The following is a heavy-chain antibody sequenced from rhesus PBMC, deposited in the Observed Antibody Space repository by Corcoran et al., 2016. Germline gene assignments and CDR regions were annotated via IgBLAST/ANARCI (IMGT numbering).Heavy chain of an antibody. CDR1: GGSVSSSNW. D-gene: IGHD3-3*01. Sequence: QVQLQESGPGLVKPSETLSLTCAVSGGSVSSSNWWSWIRQPPGKGLEWIGYISGSSGSTYYNPSLKSRVTISTGTSKNQCSLKLSSVTAADTAVYYCARELQYLDWLLLYGDWGQGVLVTVSS. CDR3: ARELQYLDWLLLYGD. V-gene: IGHV4-65*01. J-gene: IGHJ4*01. CDR2: ISGSSGST.